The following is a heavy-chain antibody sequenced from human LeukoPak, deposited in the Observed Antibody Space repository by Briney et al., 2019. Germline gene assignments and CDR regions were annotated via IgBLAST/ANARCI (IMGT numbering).Heavy chain of an antibody. CDR1: GGSISSYY. Sequence: PSETLSLTCTVSGGSISSYYWSWLRQPPGKGLELIGHIYYSGSTNYNPSLKSRVTISVDTSKNQFYLKLSSVTAADTAVYYCACSGRDGYNPYYYYYMDVWGKGTTVTVSS. CDR2: IYYSGST. CDR3: ACSGRDGYNPYYYYYMDV. J-gene: IGHJ6*03. V-gene: IGHV4-59*01. D-gene: IGHD5-24*01.